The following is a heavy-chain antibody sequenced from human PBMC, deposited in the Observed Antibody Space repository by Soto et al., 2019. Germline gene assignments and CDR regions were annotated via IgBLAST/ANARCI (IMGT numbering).Heavy chain of an antibody. Sequence: EVQLVESGGGLVQPGKSLKLSCVAIGFTFEDHAMHWIRQVPGKGLEWVAGINWNSGITGYADSVKGRFTISRDNANNSVHLEMNSLKSEDTALYYCTKGRGALTGVSNWFDPWGEGAPITVSS. V-gene: IGHV3-9*01. D-gene: IGHD3-22*01. J-gene: IGHJ5*02. CDR3: TKGRGALTGVSNWFDP. CDR1: GFTFEDHA. CDR2: INWNSGIT.